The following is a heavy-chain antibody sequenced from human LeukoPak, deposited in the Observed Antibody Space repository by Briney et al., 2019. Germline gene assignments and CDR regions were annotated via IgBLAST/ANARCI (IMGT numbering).Heavy chain of an antibody. CDR3: ARLNGADYYDSSGTFDY. D-gene: IGHD3-22*01. CDR1: GGSISSGNYY. V-gene: IGHV4-61*02. J-gene: IGHJ4*02. CDR2: IYTSGST. Sequence: PSETLSLTCTVSGGSISSGNYYWSWIRQPAGKGLEWIGRIYTSGSTNYNPSLKSRVTISVDTSKNQFSLKLSSVTAADTAVYYCARLNGADYYDSSGTFDYWGQGTLVTVSS.